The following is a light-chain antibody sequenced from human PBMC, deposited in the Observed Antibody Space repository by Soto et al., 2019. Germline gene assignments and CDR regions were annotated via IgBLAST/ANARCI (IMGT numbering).Light chain of an antibody. J-gene: IGKJ5*01. V-gene: IGKV3-15*01. CDR1: RSVRTK. CDR3: QQYNTWPPIT. CDR2: GAS. Sequence: EIVITHSPGTLSVSPWEGATLFCSASRSVRTKLAWYQKRAGQAPRLIMYGASTRAPGIPARFSGSGSGTEFTLTISSLQSEDFAVYYCQQYNTWPPITFGQGTRLEIK.